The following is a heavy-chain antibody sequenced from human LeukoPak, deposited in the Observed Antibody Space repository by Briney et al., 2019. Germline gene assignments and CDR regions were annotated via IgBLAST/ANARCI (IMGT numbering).Heavy chain of an antibody. CDR3: ARDLSLGRHDDGEPFDF. Sequence: GASVMVSCKTSGYTFTNHGISWVRQAPGQGLEWMGWISGYNGNTNYVQKFRGRITMTTDTSTSTAYLQLRSLRSDNTALYYCARDLSLGRHDDGEPFDFRGQGTLVTVSS. J-gene: IGHJ4*01. CDR1: GYTFTNHG. D-gene: IGHD4-17*01. CDR2: ISGYNGNT. V-gene: IGHV1-18*01.